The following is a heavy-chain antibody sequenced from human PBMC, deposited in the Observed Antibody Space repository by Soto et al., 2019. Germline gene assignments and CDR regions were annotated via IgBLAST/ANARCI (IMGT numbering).Heavy chain of an antibody. V-gene: IGHV3-33*01. CDR2: IWYDGSNK. CDR1: GFTFSSYG. J-gene: IGHJ6*02. CDR3: ARESHCSGGSCYSWSSLYYYYYYGMDV. Sequence: PGGSLRLSCAASGFTFSSYGMHWVRQAPGKGLEWVAVIWYDGSNKYYADSVKGRFTISRDNSKNTLYLQMNSLRAEDTAVYYCARESHCSGGSCYSWSSLYYYYYYGMDVWGQGTTGTVSS. D-gene: IGHD2-15*01.